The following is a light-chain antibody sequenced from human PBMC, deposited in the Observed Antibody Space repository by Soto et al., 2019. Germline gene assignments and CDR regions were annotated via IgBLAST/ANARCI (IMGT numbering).Light chain of an antibody. CDR3: QQFNSYPLT. Sequence: DIHLTQSPSFLSASVGDRVTITCRASQGIASSLAWYQQKAGKAPKLLIYAASTLESGVPSRFSGSGSGTEFTLTISTRQPEDFAIDYCQQFNSYPLTFGGGTKVELK. CDR2: AAS. J-gene: IGKJ4*01. CDR1: QGIASS. V-gene: IGKV1-9*01.